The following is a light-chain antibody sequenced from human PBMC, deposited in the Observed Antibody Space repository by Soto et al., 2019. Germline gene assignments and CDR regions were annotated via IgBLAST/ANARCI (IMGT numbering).Light chain of an antibody. J-gene: IGKJ1*01. CDR2: DSS. Sequence: TQFPSALFTYVGYRVTITCRASQSISSRLAWYQQKPGKTPKLLIYDSSRLASGVPSRFSVSGSGTKFALTISCLYHEDFAIHYCHPYNSYLITLGPGPKV. V-gene: IGKV1-5*01. CDR3: HPYNSYLIT. CDR1: QSISSR.